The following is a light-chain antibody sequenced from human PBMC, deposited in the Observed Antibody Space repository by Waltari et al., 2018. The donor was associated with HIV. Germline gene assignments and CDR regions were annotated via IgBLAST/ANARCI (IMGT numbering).Light chain of an antibody. CDR2: DVS. J-gene: IGLJ2*01. V-gene: IGLV2-23*02. Sequence: PLTQPASVSGSPGQSITISCTGTSSDVGGYNYVSWYQQHPGKAAKLMIYDVSKRPSGVSNRFSGSKSGNTASLTISGLQAEDEADYYCCSYAGSSVVVFGGGTKLTVL. CDR3: CSYAGSSVVV. CDR1: SSDVGGYNY.